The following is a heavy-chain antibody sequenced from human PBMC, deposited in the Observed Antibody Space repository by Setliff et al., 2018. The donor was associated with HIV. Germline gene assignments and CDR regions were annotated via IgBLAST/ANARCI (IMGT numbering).Heavy chain of an antibody. D-gene: IGHD6-19*01. CDR1: GFNFNTYS. J-gene: IGHJ4*02. V-gene: IGHV3-21*01. CDR2: ISSSGTYI. CDR3: TRMIPPRSNRFSSGWFDY. Sequence: GGSLRLSCAASGFNFNTYSMSWVRQAPGKGLEWVSSISSSGTYIYYADSMKGRFTISRGKAGNSLYLQLNNVRAEDTAVYYCTRMIPPRSNRFSSGWFDYWGQGTVVTVSS.